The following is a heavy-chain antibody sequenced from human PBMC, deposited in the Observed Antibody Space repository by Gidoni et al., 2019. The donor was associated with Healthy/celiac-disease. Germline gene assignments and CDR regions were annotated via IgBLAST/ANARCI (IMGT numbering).Heavy chain of an antibody. J-gene: IGHJ4*02. CDR2: ISGSGGST. Sequence: EVQLLESGGGLVQPGGSLRLSCAASGFTFSSYAMSWVRQAPGKGLEWVSAISGSGGSTDYADSVKGRFTISRDNSKNTLYLQMNSLRAEDTAVYYCAKDVRGGSGGFDYWGQGTLVTVSS. CDR1: GFTFSSYA. V-gene: IGHV3-23*01. D-gene: IGHD3-10*01. CDR3: AKDVRGGSGGFDY.